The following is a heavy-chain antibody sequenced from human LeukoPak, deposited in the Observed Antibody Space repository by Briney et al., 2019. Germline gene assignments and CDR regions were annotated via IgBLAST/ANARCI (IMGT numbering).Heavy chain of an antibody. CDR3: AREGSSGSYYFDY. CDR2: IYYSGNT. Sequence: SETLSLTCTVSGASISTYYWGWIRQPAGKGLEWIGRIYYSGNTNYNPSLKSRVTMSKDTSKNQFSPKLSSVTAADTAVYYCAREGSSGSYYFDYWGQGTLVTVSS. V-gene: IGHV4-4*07. D-gene: IGHD6-19*01. CDR1: GASISTYY. J-gene: IGHJ4*02.